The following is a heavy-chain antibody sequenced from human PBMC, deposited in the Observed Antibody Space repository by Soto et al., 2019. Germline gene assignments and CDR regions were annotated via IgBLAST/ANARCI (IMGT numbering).Heavy chain of an antibody. CDR3: AKSELNSTGLLP. V-gene: IGHV3-74*01. CDR2: INSDGSST. D-gene: IGHD3-9*01. Sequence: EVQLVEAGGGLVQPGGSLRLSCAASGFTFTSYWMHWVRQGPGKGLEWVSRINSDGSSTAYADSVKSRFTISRDNAKNTLYLQMDSLRDDDTGIYYCAKSELNSTGLLPWGQGTQVSVSS. J-gene: IGHJ5*02. CDR1: GFTFTSYW.